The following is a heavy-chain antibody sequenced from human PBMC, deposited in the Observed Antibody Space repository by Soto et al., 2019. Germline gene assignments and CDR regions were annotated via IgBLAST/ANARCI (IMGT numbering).Heavy chain of an antibody. CDR3: ARSVYSSGWYGNF. CDR1: GGSISSSNW. D-gene: IGHD6-19*01. Sequence: SETLSLTCAVSGGSISSSNWWSWVRQPPGKGLEWIGEIYHSGSTNYNPSLKSRVTMSVDKSKNQFSLKLSSVTAADTAVYYCARSVYSSGWYGNFWGQGTLVTVSS. V-gene: IGHV4-4*02. J-gene: IGHJ4*02. CDR2: IYHSGST.